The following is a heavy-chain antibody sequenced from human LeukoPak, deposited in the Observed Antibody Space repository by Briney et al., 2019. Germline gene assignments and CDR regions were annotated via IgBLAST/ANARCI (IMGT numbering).Heavy chain of an antibody. CDR1: GFTFSNAW. CDR2: IKSKTDGRTT. Sequence: PGGSLRLSCAASGFTFSNAWMSWVRQAPRKGLEWVGRIKSKTDGRTTDYAAPVKGGFTISRDDSKNTLYLQMNSLKTEDTAVYYCTTIVTVVPNYWGQGTLVTVSS. J-gene: IGHJ4*02. V-gene: IGHV3-15*01. CDR3: TTIVTVVPNY. D-gene: IGHD4-23*01.